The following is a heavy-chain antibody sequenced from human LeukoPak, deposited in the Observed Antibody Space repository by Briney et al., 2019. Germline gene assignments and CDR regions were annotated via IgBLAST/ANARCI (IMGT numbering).Heavy chain of an antibody. D-gene: IGHD3-3*01. J-gene: IGHJ5*02. Sequence: ASVKVSCKASGYTFTGYFLHWVRQAPGQGLEWMGWISPNSGGTNYAQKFQGRATMTRDMSTSTVYMELSSLRSEDTAVYYCARGKRITIFGVVTDNWFDPWGQGTLVTVSS. CDR1: GYTFTGYF. V-gene: IGHV1-2*02. CDR3: ARGKRITIFGVVTDNWFDP. CDR2: ISPNSGGT.